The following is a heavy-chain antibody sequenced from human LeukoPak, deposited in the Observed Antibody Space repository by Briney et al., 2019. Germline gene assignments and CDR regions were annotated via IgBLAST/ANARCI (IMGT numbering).Heavy chain of an antibody. CDR3: SKPGDSSGWYYFDY. Sequence: GGSLRLSCAASGFTFTSYAMSWVRQAPGKGLEWVSAISGSCGSTYYADSVKGRFTISRDNSKRTLYLQMNSLRVEDTAVYYCSKPGDSSGWYYFDYWGQGTLVTVSS. CDR1: GFTFTSYA. D-gene: IGHD6-19*01. J-gene: IGHJ4*02. V-gene: IGHV3-23*01. CDR2: ISGSCGST.